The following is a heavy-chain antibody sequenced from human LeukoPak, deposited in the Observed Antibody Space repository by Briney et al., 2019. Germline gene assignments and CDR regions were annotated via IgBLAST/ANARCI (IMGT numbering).Heavy chain of an antibody. D-gene: IGHD2-2*01. CDR2: INPSGGST. CDR1: GYTFTAYY. Sequence: ASVKVSCKASGYTFTAYYMHWVRQAPGQGLEWMGIINPSGGSTSYAQKFQGRVTMTRDTSTSTVYMELSSLTSEDTAVYYCARGRGVVVPAAPTGDPFDIWGQGTMVTVSS. J-gene: IGHJ3*02. V-gene: IGHV1-46*01. CDR3: ARGRGVVVPAAPTGDPFDI.